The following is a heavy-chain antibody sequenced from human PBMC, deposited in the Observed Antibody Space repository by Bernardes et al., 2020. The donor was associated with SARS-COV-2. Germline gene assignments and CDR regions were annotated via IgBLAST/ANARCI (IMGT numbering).Heavy chain of an antibody. CDR2: ISINGDHT. D-gene: IGHD6-19*01. J-gene: IGHJ4*02. Sequence: GTVRGSGSVSGFTFRNYVMHWVRKAPGKGLEYVSAISINGDHTFYVDSVKGRFIISRDDSNDMLYLQMSSLRVEDTAIYFCVKGSVAVAGVDYWGQGTRVTVSS. CDR3: VKGSVAVAGVDY. CDR1: GFTFRNYV. V-gene: IGHV3-64D*06.